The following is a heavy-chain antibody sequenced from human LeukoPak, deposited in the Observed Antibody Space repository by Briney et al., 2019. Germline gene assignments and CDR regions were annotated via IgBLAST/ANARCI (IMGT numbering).Heavy chain of an antibody. J-gene: IGHJ6*02. D-gene: IGHD4-17*01. CDR2: IYSGGST. V-gene: IGHV3-53*04. Sequence: SGGCLRLSCAASGFTVSSNYMSWVREAPGKGLEWVSVIYSGGSTYYADSVKGRFTISRHNSKNTLYLQMNSLRAEDTAVYYCARDGKAVTTGYGMDVWGQGTTVTVSS. CDR3: ARDGKAVTTGYGMDV. CDR1: GFTVSSNY.